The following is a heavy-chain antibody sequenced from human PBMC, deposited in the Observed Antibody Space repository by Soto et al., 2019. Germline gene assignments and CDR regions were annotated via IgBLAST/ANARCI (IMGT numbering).Heavy chain of an antibody. Sequence: GGFLRLSCAASGFTFSSYAMSWVRQAPGKGLEWVSAISGSGGSTYYADSVKGRFTISRDNSKNTLYLQMNSLRAEDTAVYYCAKSRRSGSYHYYYYGMDVWGQGTTVTVSS. CDR2: ISGSGGST. CDR3: AKSRRSGSYHYYYYGMDV. J-gene: IGHJ6*02. CDR1: GFTFSSYA. V-gene: IGHV3-23*01. D-gene: IGHD3-10*01.